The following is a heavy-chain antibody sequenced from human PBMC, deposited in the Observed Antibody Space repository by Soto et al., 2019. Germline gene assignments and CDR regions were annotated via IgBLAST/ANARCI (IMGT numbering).Heavy chain of an antibody. CDR2: IYYSGST. V-gene: IGHV4-31*03. CDR1: GGSISSGGYY. Sequence: SETLSLTCTVSGGSISSGGYYWSWIRPHPGKGLEWIGYIYYSGSTYYNPSLKSRVTISVDTSKNQFSLKLSSVTAADTAVYYCAREHCSGGSCSQIYFDYWGQGTLVTVSS. D-gene: IGHD2-15*01. J-gene: IGHJ4*02. CDR3: AREHCSGGSCSQIYFDY.